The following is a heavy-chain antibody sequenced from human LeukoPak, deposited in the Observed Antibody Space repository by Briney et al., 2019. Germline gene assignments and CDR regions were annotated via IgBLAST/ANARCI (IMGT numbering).Heavy chain of an antibody. D-gene: IGHD2-2*01. Sequence: GGSLRLSCAASGFTFSSYWMHWVRQAPGKGLVWVSRINSDGSSTSYADSVKGRFTISRDNAKNTLYLQMNSLRGEDTAVYYCARGYRSSTSCTNYYYYYGMDVWGQGTTVTVSS. CDR3: ARGYRSSTSCTNYYYYYGMDV. V-gene: IGHV3-74*01. J-gene: IGHJ6*02. CDR2: INSDGSST. CDR1: GFTFSSYW.